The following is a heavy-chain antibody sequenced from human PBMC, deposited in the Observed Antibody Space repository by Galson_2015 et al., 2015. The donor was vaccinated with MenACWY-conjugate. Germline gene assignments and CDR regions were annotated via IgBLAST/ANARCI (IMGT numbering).Heavy chain of an antibody. CDR1: GFNFSIYW. CDR3: VRARGFDF. V-gene: IGHV3-7*03. J-gene: IGHJ4*02. Sequence: SLRLSCAASGFNFSIYWMTWVRQAPGKGLEWVANIKQGGSDKYHVDSVKGRFTISRDNAKNSLYLQMNSLRAEDTAVYYCVRARGFDFWGQGALVTVSS. CDR2: IKQGGSDK.